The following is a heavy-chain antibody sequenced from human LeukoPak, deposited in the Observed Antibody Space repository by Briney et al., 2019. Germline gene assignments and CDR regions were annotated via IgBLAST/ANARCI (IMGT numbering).Heavy chain of an antibody. CDR1: GGSVSSGSYY. CDR3: ARVWGPYRFVDY. Sequence: SETLSLTCTVPGGSVSSGSYYWSYYSGSTNYNPSLKSRVTISVDTSKNQFSLKLSSVTAADTAVYYCARVWGPYRFVDYWGQGTLVTVSS. D-gene: IGHD7-27*01. V-gene: IGHV4-61*01. J-gene: IGHJ4*02. CDR2: YSGST.